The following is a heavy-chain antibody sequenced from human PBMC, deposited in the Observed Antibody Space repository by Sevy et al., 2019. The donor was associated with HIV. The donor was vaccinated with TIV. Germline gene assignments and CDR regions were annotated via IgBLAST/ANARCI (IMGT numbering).Heavy chain of an antibody. CDR3: TRSAAEARNFYCGGDCYSDY. CDR1: GYTFTGYY. V-gene: IGHV1-2*02. Sequence: ASVKVSCKASGYTFTGYYLHWVRQAPGQGLEWMGWINPKSGGTNYAPKFQGRVTMTRDTSISTASMELSRLRSDDTAVYCCTRSAAEARNFYCGGDCYSDYWGQGTLVTVSS. CDR2: INPKSGGT. D-gene: IGHD2-21*02. J-gene: IGHJ4*02.